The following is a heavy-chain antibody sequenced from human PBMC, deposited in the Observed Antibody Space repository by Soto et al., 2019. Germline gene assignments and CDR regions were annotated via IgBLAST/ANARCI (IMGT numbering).Heavy chain of an antibody. Sequence: QVQLVQSGAEVKRPGSSVKVSCQTSGGTFRTYTINWVRQAPGQGLEWMGRIIPILDVANYAQKFQGRVTITADKPTSPDHMELRSLRSEDTAVYYWARSVQEDIGVAAPKDIWFDPWGQGTLVTVSS. CDR3: ARSVQEDIGVAAPKDIWFDP. V-gene: IGHV1-69*02. J-gene: IGHJ5*02. CDR2: IIPILDVA. D-gene: IGHD6-19*01. CDR1: GGTFRTYT.